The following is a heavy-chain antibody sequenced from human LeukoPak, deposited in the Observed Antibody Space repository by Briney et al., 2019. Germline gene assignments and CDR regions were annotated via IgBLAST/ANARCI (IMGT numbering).Heavy chain of an antibody. Sequence: SETLSLTCTVSGGSITSKSYYWGWIRQPPGRGLVWIGSIYHTGTTYYNPFLQSRVTISVDTSKNQFSLKLSSVTAADTAVYYCARRGGCTNSVCYTPWFDPWGQGTLVTVSS. V-gene: IGHV4-39*01. CDR2: IYHTGTT. D-gene: IGHD2-8*01. CDR3: ARRGGCTNSVCYTPWFDP. J-gene: IGHJ5*02. CDR1: GGSITSKSYY.